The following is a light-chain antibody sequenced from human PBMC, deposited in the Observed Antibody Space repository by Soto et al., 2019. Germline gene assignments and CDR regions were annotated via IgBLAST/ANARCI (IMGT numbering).Light chain of an antibody. CDR2: DVS. J-gene: IGLJ1*01. V-gene: IGLV2-14*01. Sequence: QSVLTQPASVSGSPGQSSTLSCTGTSSDVGGYNYVSWYQQHPGKAPKLMIYDVSNRPSGVSNRFSGSKSGNTASLTISGLQAEDEADYYCSSYTSSSTLCVFGTGTKVTVL. CDR1: SSDVGGYNY. CDR3: SSYTSSSTLCV.